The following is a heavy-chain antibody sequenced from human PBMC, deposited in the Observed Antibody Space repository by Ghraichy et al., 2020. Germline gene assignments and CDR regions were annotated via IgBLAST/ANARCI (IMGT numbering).Heavy chain of an antibody. J-gene: IGHJ6*02. Sequence: GGSLRLSCAASGFTFSSYDMHWVRQATGKGLEWVSAIGTAGDTYYPGSVKGRFTISRENAKNSLYLQMNSLRAGDTAVYYCARALMEVYCSGGSCYSYYYYGMDVWGQGTTVTVSS. CDR1: GFTFSSYD. D-gene: IGHD2-15*01. V-gene: IGHV3-13*01. CDR3: ARALMEVYCSGGSCYSYYYYGMDV. CDR2: IGTAGDT.